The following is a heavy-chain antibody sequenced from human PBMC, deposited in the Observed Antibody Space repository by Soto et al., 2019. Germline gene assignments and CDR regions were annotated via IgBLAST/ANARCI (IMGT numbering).Heavy chain of an antibody. Sequence: QVQLVESGGGVVQPGRSLRLSCAASGFTFSSYGMHWVRQAPGKGLEWVAVIWYDGSNKYYADSVKGRFTISRDNSKNTLYMKMNSLRDEDKDVYYCARERFFGVVGCSSTSCLGRRYPARFDYWGQGTLVTVSS. CDR1: GFTFSSYG. J-gene: IGHJ4*02. D-gene: IGHD2-2*01. CDR2: IWYDGSNK. V-gene: IGHV3-33*01. CDR3: ARERFFGVVGCSSTSCLGRRYPARFDY.